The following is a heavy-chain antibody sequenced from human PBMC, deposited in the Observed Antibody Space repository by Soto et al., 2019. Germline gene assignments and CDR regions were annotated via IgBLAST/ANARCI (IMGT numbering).Heavy chain of an antibody. J-gene: IGHJ5*02. D-gene: IGHD6-6*01. CDR1: GFTFSSYS. V-gene: IGHV3-48*02. CDR2: ISSSGSTI. Sequence: EVQLVESGGGLVQPGGSLRLSCAASGFTFSSYSMNWVRQAPGKGLERVSYISSSGSTIFSADSVKGRFTISRDNAKNSLYLHMYSLRDEDTAVYYCAREAAVPLNWFDPWGQGTLVTVSS. CDR3: AREAAVPLNWFDP.